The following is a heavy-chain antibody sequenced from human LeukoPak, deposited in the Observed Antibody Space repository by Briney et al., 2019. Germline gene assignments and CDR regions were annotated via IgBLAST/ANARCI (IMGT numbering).Heavy chain of an antibody. CDR3: AATMVRGVIVRDVYFA. CDR2: IIPIFGTA. V-gene: IGHV1-69*13. J-gene: IGHJ5*02. CDR1: GGTFSSYA. D-gene: IGHD3-10*01. Sequence: SVKVSCKASGGTFSSYAISRVRQAPGQGLEWMGGIIPIFGTANYAQKFQGRVTITADESTSTAYMELSSLRSEDTAVYYCAATMVRGVIVRDVYFAWGQGTLVTVSS.